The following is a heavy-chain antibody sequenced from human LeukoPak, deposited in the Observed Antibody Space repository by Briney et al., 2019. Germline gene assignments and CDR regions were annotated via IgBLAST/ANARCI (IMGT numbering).Heavy chain of an antibody. CDR3: ARGYYYYYYMDV. CDR1: GYTFTGYY. V-gene: IGHV1-2*06. J-gene: IGHJ6*03. Sequence: ASVKVSCKASGYTFTGYYMHWVRQAPGQGLEWMGRINPNSGGTNYAQKFQGRVTMTRDTSISTAYMELSRLRSEDTAVYYCARGYYYYYYMDVWGKGTTVTVSS. CDR2: INPNSGGT.